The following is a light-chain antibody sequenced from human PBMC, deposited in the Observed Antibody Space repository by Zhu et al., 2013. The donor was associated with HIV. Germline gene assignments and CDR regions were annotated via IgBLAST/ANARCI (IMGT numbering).Light chain of an antibody. CDR2: GAS. V-gene: IGKV3-15*01. CDR3: QQYDSSPPT. J-gene: IGKJ4*01. CDR1: QSVSSN. Sequence: ELVMTQSPAILSVSPGERATLSCRASQSVSSNLAWYQQKPGQAPRLLIYGASTRATGIPARFSGSGSGTEFTLTISSLQSEDFAVYYCQQYDSSPPTFGGGTKVEIK.